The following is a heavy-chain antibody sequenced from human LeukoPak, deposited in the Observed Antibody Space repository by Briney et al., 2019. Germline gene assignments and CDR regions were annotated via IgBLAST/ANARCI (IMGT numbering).Heavy chain of an antibody. V-gene: IGHV3-21*01. Sequence: NPGGSLRLSCAASGFTFSSYSRNWVRQAPGKGLEWVSSISSSSSYIYYADSVKGRFTISRDNAKNSLYLQMNSLRAEDTAVYYCARSAGSGWYRAPYYYYGMDLWGQGTTVTVSS. CDR3: ARSAGSGWYRAPYYYYGMDL. CDR1: GFTFSSYS. J-gene: IGHJ6*02. CDR2: ISSSSSYI. D-gene: IGHD6-19*01.